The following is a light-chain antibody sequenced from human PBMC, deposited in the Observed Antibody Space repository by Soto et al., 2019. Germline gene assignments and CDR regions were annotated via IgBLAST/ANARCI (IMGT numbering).Light chain of an antibody. Sequence: DIQMTQSPSTLSASVGDRVTITCRASQSIDTWLAWYQQKPGKAPKLLIYRASSLESGVPSRFSGSGSGTEFTLTISSLQPDDFSTYYRRRYDTYSGTFGPGTKVDIK. V-gene: IGKV1-5*03. J-gene: IGKJ3*01. CDR3: RRYDTYSGT. CDR1: QSIDTW. CDR2: RAS.